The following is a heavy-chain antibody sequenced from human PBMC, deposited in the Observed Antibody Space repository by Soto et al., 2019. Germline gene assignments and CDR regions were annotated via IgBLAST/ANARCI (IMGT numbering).Heavy chain of an antibody. J-gene: IGHJ5*02. CDR1: GGTFSSYA. D-gene: IGHD6-19*01. CDR2: IIPIFGTA. V-gene: IGHV1-69*13. Sequence: GASVKVSCKASGGTFSSYAISWARQAPGQGLEWMGGIIPIFGTANYAQKFQGRVTITADESTSTAYMELSSLRSEDTAVYYCARDQWLLGPQWLVSIHPGGGFDPWGQGTLVTVSS. CDR3: ARDQWLLGPQWLVSIHPGGGFDP.